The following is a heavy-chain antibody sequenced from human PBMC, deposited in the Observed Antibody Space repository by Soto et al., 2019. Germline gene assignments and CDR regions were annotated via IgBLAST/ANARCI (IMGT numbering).Heavy chain of an antibody. Sequence: LRLSCAASGFTFSSYAMSWVRQAPGKGLEWVSAISGSGGSTYYADSVKGRFTISRDNSKNTLYLQMNSLRAEDTAVYYCAKDLRSSSSNYYYYYGMDVWGQGTTVTVSS. V-gene: IGHV3-23*01. CDR1: GFTFSSYA. J-gene: IGHJ6*02. D-gene: IGHD6-6*01. CDR2: ISGSGGST. CDR3: AKDLRSSSSNYYYYYGMDV.